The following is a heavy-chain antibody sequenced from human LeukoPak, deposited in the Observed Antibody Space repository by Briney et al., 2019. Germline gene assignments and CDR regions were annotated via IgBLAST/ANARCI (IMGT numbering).Heavy chain of an antibody. CDR2: IWYDGSNK. CDR1: GFTFSSYG. D-gene: IGHD3-16*02. CDR3: ARGLTYYDYVWGSYRYTSFDY. V-gene: IGHV3-33*01. J-gene: IGHJ4*02. Sequence: GGSLRLSCAASGFTFSSYGMHWVRQAPGKGLEWVAVIWYDGSNKYYADSVKGRFTISRDNSKNTLYLQMNSLRAEDTAVYYCARGLTYYDYVWGSYRYTSFDYWGQGTLVTVSS.